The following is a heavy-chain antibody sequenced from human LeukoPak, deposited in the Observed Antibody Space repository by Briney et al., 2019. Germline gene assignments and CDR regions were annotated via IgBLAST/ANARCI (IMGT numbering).Heavy chain of an antibody. CDR2: ISSSSSYI. D-gene: IGHD6-19*01. CDR1: GFTFSSYS. Sequence: GGSLRLSCAASGFTFSSYSMNWVRQAPGKGLEWVSSISSSSSYIYYADSVKGRFTISRDNSKNTLYLQMNSLRAEDTAVYYCARARFASSGWYYFDYWGQGTLVTVSS. V-gene: IGHV3-21*01. CDR3: ARARFASSGWYYFDY. J-gene: IGHJ4*02.